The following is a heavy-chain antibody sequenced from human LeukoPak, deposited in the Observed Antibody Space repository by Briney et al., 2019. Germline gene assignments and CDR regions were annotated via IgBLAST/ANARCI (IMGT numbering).Heavy chain of an antibody. D-gene: IGHD3-22*01. V-gene: IGHV1-69*04. J-gene: IGHJ4*02. Sequence: SVKVSCKASGGTFSSYAISWVRQAPGQGLEWMGRIIPILGIANYAQKFQGRVTITADKSTSTAYMELSSLRSEDTAVYYCARDNTGSGYYFHVYYFDYWGQGTLVTVSS. CDR1: GGTFSSYA. CDR3: ARDNTGSGYYFHVYYFDY. CDR2: IIPILGIA.